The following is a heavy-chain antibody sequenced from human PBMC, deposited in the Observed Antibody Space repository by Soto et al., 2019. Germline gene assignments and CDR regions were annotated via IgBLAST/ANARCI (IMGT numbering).Heavy chain of an antibody. CDR2: IYYSGIT. CDR3: ARDKLFNCSGGRCPRWFDP. V-gene: IGHV4-59*01. J-gene: IGHJ5*02. D-gene: IGHD2-15*01. CDR1: GGYMSSYY. Sequence: PSETLSLTCTVSGGYMSSYYWSWIRQPPGRGLEWIGYIYYSGITNYNPSLKSRVTISVDTSKNQFSLKLSSVTAADTAVYYCARDKLFNCSGGRCPRWFDPWGQGTLVTVS.